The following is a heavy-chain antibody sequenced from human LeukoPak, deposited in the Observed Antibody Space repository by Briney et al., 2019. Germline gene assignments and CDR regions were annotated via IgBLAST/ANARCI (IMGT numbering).Heavy chain of an antibody. Sequence: SETLSLTCAVYGGSFSGYYWSWIRQPPGKGLEWIGEINHSGSTNYNPSLKSRVTISVDTSKNQFSLKLSSVTAADTAVYYCAQTNYDYVWGSYRHRHWFDPWSQGTLVSVSS. CDR1: GGSFSGYY. D-gene: IGHD3-16*02. V-gene: IGHV4-34*01. J-gene: IGHJ5*02. CDR2: INHSGST. CDR3: AQTNYDYVWGSYRHRHWFDP.